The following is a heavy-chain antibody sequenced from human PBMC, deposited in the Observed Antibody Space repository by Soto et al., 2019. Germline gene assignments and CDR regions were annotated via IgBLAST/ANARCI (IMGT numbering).Heavy chain of an antibody. CDR3: AKLKPNLDLRPYDFWSGYYHPADY. D-gene: IGHD3-3*01. CDR2: ISGSGGST. J-gene: IGHJ4*02. Sequence: EVQLLESGGGLVQPGGSLRLSCAASGFTFSSYAMSWVRQAPGKGLEWVSAISGSGGSTYYADSVKGQFTISRDNSKNTLYLQMNSLRAEDTAVYYCAKLKPNLDLRPYDFWSGYYHPADYWGQGTLVTVSS. CDR1: GFTFSSYA. V-gene: IGHV3-23*01.